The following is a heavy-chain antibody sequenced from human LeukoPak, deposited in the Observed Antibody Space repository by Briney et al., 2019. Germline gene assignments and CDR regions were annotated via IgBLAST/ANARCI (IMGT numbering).Heavy chain of an antibody. V-gene: IGHV1-3*01. CDR3: ARSTTVVMEDAFDI. Sequence: GASVKVSCKASGYTFTSYAMHWVRQAPGQRLEWMGWINAGNGNTKYSQKFQGRVTITRDTSASTAYMELSSLRSEDTAVYYCARSTTVVMEDAFDIWGQGTMVTVSS. CDR1: GYTFTSYA. D-gene: IGHD4-23*01. J-gene: IGHJ3*02. CDR2: INAGNGNT.